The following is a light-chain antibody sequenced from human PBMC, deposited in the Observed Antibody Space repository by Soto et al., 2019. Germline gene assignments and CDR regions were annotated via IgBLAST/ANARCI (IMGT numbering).Light chain of an antibody. CDR1: QSVDND. J-gene: IGKJ4*01. Sequence: RVMAQSPATLSVSPGDRATLSCRASQSVDNDLAWYQQKPGQPPRLLIYDASTRATGIPARFSGSGAGTEFTLTISSLQSEDFAVDYCQQYNNCSPLTFGRGTKVDIK. CDR3: QQYNNCSPLT. CDR2: DAS. V-gene: IGKV3D-15*01.